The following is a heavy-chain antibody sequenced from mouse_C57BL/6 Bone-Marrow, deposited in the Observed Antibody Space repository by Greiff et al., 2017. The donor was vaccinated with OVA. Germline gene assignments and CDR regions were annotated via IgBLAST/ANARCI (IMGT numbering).Heavy chain of an antibody. J-gene: IGHJ4*01. CDR2: ISSGSSTI. V-gene: IGHV5-17*01. CDR1: GFTFSDYG. Sequence: EVQLVESGGGLVKPGGSLKLSCAASGFTFSDYGMHWVRQAPEKGLEWVAYISSGSSTIYYADTVKGRFTISRDNAKNTLFLQMTSLRSEDTAMYYCARTDDYYAMDYWGQGTSVTVSS. CDR3: ARTDDYYAMDY.